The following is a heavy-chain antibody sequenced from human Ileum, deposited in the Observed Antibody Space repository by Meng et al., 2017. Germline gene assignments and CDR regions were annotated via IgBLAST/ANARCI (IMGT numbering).Heavy chain of an antibody. D-gene: IGHD2-21*01. Sequence: GESLKISCAASGFTFTTFWMNWVRQAPGKGLEWVANIDQDGSEEYYVDSVKGRFTISRDNAKNSLYLQMDSLRAEDTAIYYCVRSVVAIGTRWFDPWGQGALVTVSS. CDR2: IDQDGSEE. J-gene: IGHJ5*02. V-gene: IGHV3-7*01. CDR3: VRSVVAIGTRWFDP. CDR1: GFTFTTFW.